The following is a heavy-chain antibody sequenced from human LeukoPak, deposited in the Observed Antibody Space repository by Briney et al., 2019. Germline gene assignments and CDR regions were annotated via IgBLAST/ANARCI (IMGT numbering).Heavy chain of an antibody. CDR3: VKIARD. D-gene: IGHD6-6*01. J-gene: IGHJ4*02. V-gene: IGHV3-64D*06. Sequence: PGGSLRLSCAASGFTFRSYDMHWVRQAPGKGLEYVSGISPSGDNTYYADSVKGRFTISRDNSKNTLYLQMSGLRVEDTAVYYCVKIARDWGQGALVTVSS. CDR1: GFTFRSYD. CDR2: ISPSGDNT.